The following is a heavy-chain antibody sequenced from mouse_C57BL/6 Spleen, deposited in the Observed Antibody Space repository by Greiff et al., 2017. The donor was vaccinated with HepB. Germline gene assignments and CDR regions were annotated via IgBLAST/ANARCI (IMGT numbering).Heavy chain of an antibody. CDR3: ARGRLHIYYFDY. Sequence: EVQLQQSGPELVKPGASVKISCKASGYTFTDYYMNWVKQSHGKSLEWIGDINPNNGGTSYNQKFKGKATLTVDKSSSTAYMELRSLTSEDSAVYYCARGRLHIYYFDYWGQGTTLTVSS. CDR1: GYTFTDYY. V-gene: IGHV1-26*01. J-gene: IGHJ2*01. D-gene: IGHD2-2*01. CDR2: INPNNGGT.